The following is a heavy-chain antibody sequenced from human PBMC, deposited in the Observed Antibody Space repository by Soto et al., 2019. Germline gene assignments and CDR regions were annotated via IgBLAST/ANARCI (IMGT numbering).Heavy chain of an antibody. CDR2: IYYSGST. CDR3: AREVRQLVRNWFDP. D-gene: IGHD6-13*01. V-gene: IGHV4-31*03. Sequence: SETLSLTCTVSGGSLSSGGYYWSWIRQHPGKGLEWIGYIYYSGSTYYNPSLKSRVTISVDTSKNQFSLKLSSVTAADTAVYYCAREVRQLVRNWFDPWGQGTLVTVSS. CDR1: GGSLSSGGYY. J-gene: IGHJ5*02.